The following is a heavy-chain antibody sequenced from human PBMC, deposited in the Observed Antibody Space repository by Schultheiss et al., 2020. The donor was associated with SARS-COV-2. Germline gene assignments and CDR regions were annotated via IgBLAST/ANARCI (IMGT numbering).Heavy chain of an antibody. D-gene: IGHD2-2*01. CDR1: GFTFSSYA. CDR3: AKESCSSTSCRPRFDY. CDR2: ISYDGSNK. Sequence: GGSLRLSCAASGFTFSSYAMHWVRQAPGKGLEWVAVISYDGSNKYYADSVKGRFTISRDNSKNTLYLQMNSLRAEDTAVYYCAKESCSSTSCRPRFDYWGQGTLVTVSS. J-gene: IGHJ4*02. V-gene: IGHV3-30-3*01.